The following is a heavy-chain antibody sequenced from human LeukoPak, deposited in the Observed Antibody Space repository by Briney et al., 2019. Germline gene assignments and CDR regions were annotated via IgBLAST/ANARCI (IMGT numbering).Heavy chain of an antibody. CDR3: ARDCGSYYFDY. CDR2: IYSGGST. D-gene: IGHD1-26*01. V-gene: IGHV3-53*01. J-gene: IGHJ4*02. CDR1: GFTVSSKY. Sequence: GGSLRLSCAASGFTVSSKYMSWVRQAPGKGLEWVSVIYSGGSTYYADSVKGRFTISRDNSKNTLYLQMNSLRAEDTAVYYCARDCGSYYFDYWGQGTLVTVSS.